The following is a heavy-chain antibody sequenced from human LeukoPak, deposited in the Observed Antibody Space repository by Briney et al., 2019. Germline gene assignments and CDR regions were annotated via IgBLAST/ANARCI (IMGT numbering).Heavy chain of an antibody. J-gene: IGHJ3*02. CDR2: INADNGDT. Sequence: GASVKVSCKASGYPFTSYAMYWVRQAPGQRLEWMGWINADNGDTRYSQKLQGRVTMTGDTSASTTYMELSSLRSEDTAVYYCASDAFDIWGQETMVTVSS. V-gene: IGHV1-3*01. CDR1: GYPFTSYA. CDR3: ASDAFDI.